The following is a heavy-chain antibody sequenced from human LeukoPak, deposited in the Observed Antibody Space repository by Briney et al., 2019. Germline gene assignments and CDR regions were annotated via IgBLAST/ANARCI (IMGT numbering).Heavy chain of an antibody. CDR2: ISIGGDGT. CDR3: VRAAPRDCSSTSCSLFDN. CDR1: GFTFNNYA. J-gene: IGHJ4*02. D-gene: IGHD2-2*01. Sequence: GGSLRLSCAGSGFTFNNYAMSWVRQTPRKGPEWVSTISIGGDGTYYAHPVKGRFTMSRDNSKNTLYLQMSSLRAEDTAVYYCVRAAPRDCSSTSCSLFDNWGQGILVTVSS. V-gene: IGHV3-23*01.